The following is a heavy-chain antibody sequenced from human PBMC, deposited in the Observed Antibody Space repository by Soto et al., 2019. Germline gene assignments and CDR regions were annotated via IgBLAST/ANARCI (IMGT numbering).Heavy chain of an antibody. CDR3: ARDVYSARYYDSSGYYRNNYFDY. V-gene: IGHV1-2*02. D-gene: IGHD3-22*01. J-gene: IGHJ4*02. CDR2: INPNSGGT. CDR1: GYTFTGYY. Sequence: ASVKVSCKASGYTFTGYYMHWVRQAPGQGLEWMGWINPNSGGTNYAQKLQGRVTMTTDTSTSTAYMELRSLRSDDTAVYYCARDVYSARYYDSSGYYRNNYFDYWGQGTLVTVSS.